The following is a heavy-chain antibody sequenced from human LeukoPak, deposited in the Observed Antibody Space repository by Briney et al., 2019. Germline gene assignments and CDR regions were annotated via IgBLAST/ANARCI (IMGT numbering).Heavy chain of an antibody. CDR1: GGTFSSYA. V-gene: IGHV1-69*05. CDR3: ARLFARGGEISGSYFYY. D-gene: IGHD1-26*01. CDR2: IIPIFGTA. Sequence: ASVKVSCKASGGTFSSYAINWVRQAPGQGLEWMGGIIPIFGTANYAQKFQGRVTITTDESTSTAYMELSSLRSEDTAVYYCARLFARGGEISGSYFYYWGQGTLVTVSS. J-gene: IGHJ4*02.